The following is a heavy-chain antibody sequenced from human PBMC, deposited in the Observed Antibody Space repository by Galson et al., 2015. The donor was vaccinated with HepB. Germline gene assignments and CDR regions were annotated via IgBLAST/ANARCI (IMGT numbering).Heavy chain of an antibody. J-gene: IGHJ3*02. Sequence: QSGAEVKMPGESLKISCTGSGYTFTNYWIAWVRQMPGQGLEWMGIIYPGDSDTRYSPSFQGQVTISADKSINTAYLQWSSLKASDTAMYYCARPHGAFDIWGQGTRVTVSS. CDR2: IYPGDSDT. CDR1: GYTFTNYW. V-gene: IGHV5-51*03. CDR3: ARPHGAFDI.